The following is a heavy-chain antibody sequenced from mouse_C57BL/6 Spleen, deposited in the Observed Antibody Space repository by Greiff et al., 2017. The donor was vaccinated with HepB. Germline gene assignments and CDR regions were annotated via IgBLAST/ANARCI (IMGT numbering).Heavy chain of an antibody. CDR2: IYPGSGNT. J-gene: IGHJ2*01. D-gene: IGHD1-1*01. CDR1: GYTFTDYY. V-gene: IGHV1-76*01. Sequence: VQLQQSGAELVRPGASVKLSCKASGYTFTDYYINWVKQRPGQGLEWIARIYPGSGNTYYNEKFKGKATLTAEKSSSTAYMQLSSLTSEDSAVYFCARSAYYGSSLFDYWGQGTTLTVSS. CDR3: ARSAYYGSSLFDY.